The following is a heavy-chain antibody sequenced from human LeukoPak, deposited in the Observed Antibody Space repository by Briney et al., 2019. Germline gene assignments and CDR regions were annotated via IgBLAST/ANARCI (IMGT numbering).Heavy chain of an antibody. Sequence: SETLSLTCTVSGGSISSCYWGWIRQPPGKGLEWIGYIYYSGSTNYNPSLKSRVTISVDTSKNQFSLKLSSVTAADTAVYYCARNHDSSSWYPYFQHWGQGTLVTVSS. V-gene: IGHV4-59*01. CDR1: GGSISSCY. CDR3: ARNHDSSSWYPYFQH. CDR2: IYYSGST. J-gene: IGHJ1*01. D-gene: IGHD6-13*01.